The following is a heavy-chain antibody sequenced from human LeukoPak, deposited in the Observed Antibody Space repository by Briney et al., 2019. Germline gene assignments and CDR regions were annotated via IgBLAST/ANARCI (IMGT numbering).Heavy chain of an antibody. CDR2: ISYDGSNK. D-gene: IGHD3-22*01. J-gene: IGHJ4*02. CDR3: AKDLYSSGTGLFDY. V-gene: IGHV3-30*18. Sequence: GRSLRLSCAASGFTFSSYGMHWVRQAPGKGLEWVAVISYDGSNKYYADSVKGRFTISRDNSKNTLYLQMNSLRAEDTAVYYCAKDLYSSGTGLFDYWGQGTLVTVSP. CDR1: GFTFSSYG.